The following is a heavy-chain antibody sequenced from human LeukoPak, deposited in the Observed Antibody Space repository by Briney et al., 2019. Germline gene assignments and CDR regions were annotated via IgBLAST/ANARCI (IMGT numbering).Heavy chain of an antibody. CDR1: GFTVSSNY. J-gene: IGHJ4*02. CDR3: AKDLITMVRGDTLDY. CDR2: IYSGGST. D-gene: IGHD3-10*01. Sequence: QAGGSLRLSCAASGFTVSSNYMSWVRQAPGKGLEWVSVIYSGGSTYYADSVKGRFTISRDNSKNTLYLQMNSLRAEDTAVYYCAKDLITMVRGDTLDYWGQGTLVTVSS. V-gene: IGHV3-53*01.